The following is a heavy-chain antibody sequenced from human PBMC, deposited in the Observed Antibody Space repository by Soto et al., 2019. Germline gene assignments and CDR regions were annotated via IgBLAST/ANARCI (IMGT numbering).Heavy chain of an antibody. CDR2: INPSGGST. V-gene: IGHV1-46*03. J-gene: IGHJ4*02. Sequence: QVQLVQSGAEVKKPGASVKVSCKASGYTFTSYYMHWVRQAPGQGLEWMGIINPSGGSTSYTQKCQGRVTMTRDTCTSTVYMEMSSLRSEDTAVYYCARGGGGQDYWGQGTLVTFSS. D-gene: IGHD3-16*01. CDR3: ARGGGGQDY. CDR1: GYTFTSYY.